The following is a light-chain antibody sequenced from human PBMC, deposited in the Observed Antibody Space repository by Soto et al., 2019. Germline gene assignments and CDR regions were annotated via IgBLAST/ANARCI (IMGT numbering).Light chain of an antibody. Sequence: QSALTQPPSVSGAPGQRVTITCTGSSSNIGAGYDVYWYQHLPGTAPKLLIYDDNNRPSGVPDRFSGSKSGTSASLAITGLQAEDEADYYCQSYDSSLSGSMVFGGGTKLTVL. V-gene: IGLV1-40*01. CDR1: SSNIGAGYD. CDR3: QSYDSSLSGSMV. J-gene: IGLJ2*01. CDR2: DDN.